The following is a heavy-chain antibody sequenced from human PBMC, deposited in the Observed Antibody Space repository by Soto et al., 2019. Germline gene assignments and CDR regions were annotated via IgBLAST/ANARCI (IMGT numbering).Heavy chain of an antibody. V-gene: IGHV4-31*03. J-gene: IGHJ4*02. D-gene: IGHD3-22*01. CDR1: GGSISSGGYY. CDR2: IYYSGST. CDR3: PRALYYDSSGYCDY. Sequence: SETLSLTCTVSGGSISSGGYYWSWIRQHPGKGLEWIGYIYYSGSTYYNPSLKRRVTISVATSKNQFSLKLSSVTAADTAVYYCPRALYYDSSGYCDYWAQGTLVTVSS.